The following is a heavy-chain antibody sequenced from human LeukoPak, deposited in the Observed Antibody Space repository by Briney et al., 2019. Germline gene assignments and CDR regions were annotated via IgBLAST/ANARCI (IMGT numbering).Heavy chain of an antibody. CDR1: GFSFSNHG. D-gene: IGHD3-10*01. Sequence: GGSLRLSCAVSGFSFSNHGMHWVRQAPGKRLEWVAVIWDDGNNKRYANSVNGRFTISRDNSENTLYLQMNGLTAEDTAMYYCARDSYQDYYGRFDPWGQGTLVIVSS. J-gene: IGHJ5*02. CDR2: IWDDGNNK. V-gene: IGHV3-33*01. CDR3: ARDSYQDYYGRFDP.